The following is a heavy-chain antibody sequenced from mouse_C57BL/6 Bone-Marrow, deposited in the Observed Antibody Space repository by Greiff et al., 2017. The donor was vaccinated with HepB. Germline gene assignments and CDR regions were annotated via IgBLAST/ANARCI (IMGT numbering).Heavy chain of an antibody. CDR3: GVFPSPPYWDFDV. CDR2: IHPNSGST. CDR1: GYTFTSYW. Sequence: QVQLQQPGAELVKPGASVKLSCKASGYTFTSYWMHWVKQRPGQGLEWIGMIHPNSGSTNYNEKFKSKATLTVDKSSSTAYMQLSSLTSEDSAVYYGGVFPSPPYWDFDVWGTGTTGTVAS. V-gene: IGHV1-64*01. J-gene: IGHJ1*03.